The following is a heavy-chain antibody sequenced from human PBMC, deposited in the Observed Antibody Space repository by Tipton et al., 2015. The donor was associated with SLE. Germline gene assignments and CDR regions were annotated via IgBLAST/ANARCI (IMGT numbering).Heavy chain of an antibody. CDR1: GGSISSHY. Sequence: TLSLTCTVSGGSISSHYWSWIRQPPGKGLEWIGYIYYSGSTHYNPSLKSRVTISVDTSKNQFSLKLSSVTAADTAVYYCARGTAVAGGYYYYYGMDVWGQGTTVTVSS. V-gene: IGHV4-59*11. D-gene: IGHD6-19*01. J-gene: IGHJ6*02. CDR3: ARGTAVAGGYYYYYGMDV. CDR2: IYYSGST.